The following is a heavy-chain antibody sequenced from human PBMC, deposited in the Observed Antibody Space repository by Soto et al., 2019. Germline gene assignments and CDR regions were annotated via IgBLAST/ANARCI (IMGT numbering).Heavy chain of an antibody. J-gene: IGHJ6*02. V-gene: IGHV1-69*13. D-gene: IGHD2-2*01. Sequence: SVKVSCQASGGTFSSYAISWVRQAPGQGLEWMGGIIPISGTANYAQKFQGRVTITADESTSTAYMELSSLRSEDTAVYYCARSQGSSTSLEIYYYYYYGMDVWGQGTTVTVSS. CDR2: IIPISGTA. CDR3: ARSQGSSTSLEIYYYYYYGMDV. CDR1: GGTFSSYA.